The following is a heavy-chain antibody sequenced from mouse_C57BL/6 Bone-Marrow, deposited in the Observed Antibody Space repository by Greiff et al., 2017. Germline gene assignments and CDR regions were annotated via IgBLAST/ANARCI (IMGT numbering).Heavy chain of an antibody. CDR2: INPSNGGT. Sequence: QVQLKQPGTELVKPGASVKLSCKASGYTFTSYWMHWVKQRPGQGLEWIGNINPSNGGTNYNEKFKSKATLTVDKSSSTAYMQLSSLTSEDSAVXYCARSAGLPPGYYFDYWGQGTTLTVSS. CDR1: GYTFTSYW. CDR3: ARSAGLPPGYYFDY. D-gene: IGHD2-4*01. V-gene: IGHV1-53*01. J-gene: IGHJ2*01.